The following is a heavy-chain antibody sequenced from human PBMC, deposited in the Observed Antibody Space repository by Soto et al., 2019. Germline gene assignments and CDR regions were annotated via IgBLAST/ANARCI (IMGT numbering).Heavy chain of an antibody. Sequence: QVQLQESGPGLGKPSQTLSLTATASGGSISHGDYYWSWIRQPPGKGREWVGYIYYTGTTYFNPSLKSRLTISIDTSKSQFSLNLSSVTAADTAVYFCARVTGDYDFDYWGQGTLVTVSS. D-gene: IGHD4-17*01. V-gene: IGHV4-30-4*01. J-gene: IGHJ4*02. CDR3: ARVTGDYDFDY. CDR1: GGSISHGDYY. CDR2: IYYTGTT.